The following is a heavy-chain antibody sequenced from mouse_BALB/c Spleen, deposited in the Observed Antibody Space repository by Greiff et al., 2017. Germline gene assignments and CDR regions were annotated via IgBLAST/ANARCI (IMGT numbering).Heavy chain of an antibody. CDR2: INPGSGGT. Sequence: QVQLQQSGAELVRPGTSVTVSCKASGYAFTNYLIEWVKQRPGQGLEWIGVINPGSGGTNYNEKFKGKATLTADKSSSTAYMQLSSLTSDDSAVYFCARERNGNYAMDYWGQGTSVTVSS. V-gene: IGHV1-54*01. J-gene: IGHJ4*01. D-gene: IGHD2-1*01. CDR3: ARERNGNYAMDY. CDR1: GYAFTNYL.